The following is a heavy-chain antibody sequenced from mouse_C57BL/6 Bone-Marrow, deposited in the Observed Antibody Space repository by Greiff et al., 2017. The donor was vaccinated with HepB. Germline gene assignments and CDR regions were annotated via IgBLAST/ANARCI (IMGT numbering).Heavy chain of an antibody. Sequence: VKLQQPGAELVKPGASVKLSCKASGYTFTSYWMQWVKQRPGQGLEWIGEIDPSDSYTNYNQKFKGKATLTVDTSSSTAYMQLSSLTSEDSAVYYCARKSYYDYDGAYWGQGTLVTVSA. CDR3: ARKSYYDYDGAY. CDR2: IDPSDSYT. CDR1: GYTFTSYW. D-gene: IGHD2-4*01. J-gene: IGHJ3*01. V-gene: IGHV1-50*01.